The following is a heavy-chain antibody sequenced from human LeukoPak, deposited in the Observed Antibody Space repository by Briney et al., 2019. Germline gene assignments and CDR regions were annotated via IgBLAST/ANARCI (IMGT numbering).Heavy chain of an antibody. CDR2: ISYDGSNK. V-gene: IGHV3-30*04. CDR1: GFTFSSYA. Sequence: GRSLRLSCAASGFTFSSYAMHWVRQAPGKGLEWVAVISYDGSNKYYADSVKGRFTISRDHSKNTLYLQMNSLRAEDTAVYYCAKDYLLSAWEPRGMDVWGQGTTVTVSS. J-gene: IGHJ6*02. D-gene: IGHD1-26*01. CDR3: AKDYLLSAWEPRGMDV.